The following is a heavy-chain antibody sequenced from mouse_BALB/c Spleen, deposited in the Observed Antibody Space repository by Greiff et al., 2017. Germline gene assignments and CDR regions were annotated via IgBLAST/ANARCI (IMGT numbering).Heavy chain of an antibody. CDR3: ARPGAMDY. CDR1: GYTFTDYE. V-gene: IGHV1-15*01. Sequence: QVQLKESGAELVRPGASVTLSCKASGYTFTDYEMHWVKQTPVHGLEWIGAIDPETGGTAYNQKFKGKATLTADKSSSTAYMELRSLTSEDSAVYYCARPGAMDYWGQGTSVTVSS. CDR2: IDPETGGT. J-gene: IGHJ4*01.